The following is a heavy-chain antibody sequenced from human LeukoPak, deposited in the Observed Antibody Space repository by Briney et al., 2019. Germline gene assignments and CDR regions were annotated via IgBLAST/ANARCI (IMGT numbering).Heavy chain of an antibody. J-gene: IGHJ4*02. CDR1: GYTLTELS. D-gene: IGHD1-26*01. V-gene: IGHV1-24*01. Sequence: ASVKVSCKVSGYTLTELSMRWVRQAPGKGLEWMGGFDPEDGETIYAQKFQGRVTMTEDTSTDTAYMELSSLRSEDTAVYYCATARVRRELLRTHGHFDYWGQGALVTVSS. CDR2: FDPEDGET. CDR3: ATARVRRELLRTHGHFDY.